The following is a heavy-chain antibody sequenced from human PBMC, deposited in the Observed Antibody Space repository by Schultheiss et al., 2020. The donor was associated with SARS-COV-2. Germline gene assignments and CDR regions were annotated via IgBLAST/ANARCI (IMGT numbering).Heavy chain of an antibody. Sequence: GGSLRLSCAASGFTFSSYGMHWVRQAPGKGLEWVSYISSSGSNIYYADSVEGRFTSSRDNAKSSLYLQMNSLRAEDTAVYYCARVPIPAAIGIGWFDPWGQGTLVTVSS. CDR3: ARVPIPAAIGIGWFDP. CDR2: ISSSGSNI. J-gene: IGHJ5*02. D-gene: IGHD2-2*02. CDR1: GFTFSSYG. V-gene: IGHV3-48*04.